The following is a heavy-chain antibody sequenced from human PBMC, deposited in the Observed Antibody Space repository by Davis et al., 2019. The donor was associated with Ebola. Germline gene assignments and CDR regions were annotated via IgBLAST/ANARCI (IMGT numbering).Heavy chain of an antibody. V-gene: IGHV3-74*01. CDR3: AISEGLVVGAPKGFNY. J-gene: IGHJ4*02. CDR2: IDPDGTGT. Sequence: GESLKISCAASGFTFSNFHIHWVRQTPGKGLVWVARIDPDGTGTNYADSVKGRFTISRDNAKNTLSLQMHSLSAEDTAVYYCAISEGLVVGAPKGFNYWGQGTLVTVSS. CDR1: GFTFSNFH. D-gene: IGHD2-2*01.